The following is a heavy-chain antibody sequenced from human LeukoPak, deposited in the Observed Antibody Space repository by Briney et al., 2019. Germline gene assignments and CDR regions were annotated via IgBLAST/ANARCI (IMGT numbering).Heavy chain of an antibody. CDR3: AIGSGTYYPDY. CDR1: GGSFSGYY. D-gene: IGHD3-10*01. Sequence: SETLSLTCAVYGGSFSGYYWSWIRQPPGKGLEWIGEINHSGSTNYNPSLKSRVSISVDTSKNQFSLRLSSVTAADTAVYYCAIGSGTYYPDYWGQGTLVTVSS. V-gene: IGHV4-34*01. J-gene: IGHJ4*02. CDR2: INHSGST.